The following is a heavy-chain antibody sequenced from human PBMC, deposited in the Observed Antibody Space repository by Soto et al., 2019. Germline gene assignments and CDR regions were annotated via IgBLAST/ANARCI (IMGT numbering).Heavy chain of an antibody. CDR2: ISYDGSIE. CDR1: GFTFTSFS. CDR3: AREWSTSGDLDY. D-gene: IGHD3-10*01. V-gene: IGHV3-30-3*01. Sequence: QVQLVESGGGVVQPGRSLKLSCAASGFTFTSFSMQLVRQAPGKGLEWVAVISYDGSIEYYADSVKGRFTISRDNSKNTLYLQMYSLRTEDTAVYFCAREWSTSGDLDYWGQGTLVTVSS. J-gene: IGHJ4*02.